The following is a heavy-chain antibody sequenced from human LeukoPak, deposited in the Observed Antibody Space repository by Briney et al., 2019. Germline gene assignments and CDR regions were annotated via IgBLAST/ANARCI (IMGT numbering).Heavy chain of an antibody. CDR1: GFTFSNYN. V-gene: IGHV3-48*01. Sequence: GGSLRLSCVVSGFTFSNYNMNWVRQAPGKGLEWVSYISSSSSTIYYADSVKGRFTISRDNAKNSLYLQMNTLRAEDTAVYYCARDRHKYNYDSGGYPPYWGQGTLVTVSS. CDR3: ARDRHKYNYDSGGYPPY. J-gene: IGHJ4*02. CDR2: ISSSSSTI. D-gene: IGHD3-22*01.